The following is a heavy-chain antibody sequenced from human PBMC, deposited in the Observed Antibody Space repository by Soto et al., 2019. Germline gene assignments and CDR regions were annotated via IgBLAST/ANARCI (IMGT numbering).Heavy chain of an antibody. CDR3: ATSFQYSYGLDNWFDP. CDR1: GGTFSSYA. Sequence: QVQLVQSGAEVKKPGSSVKVSCKASGGTFSSYAISWVRQAPGQGLEWMGGIIPIFGTANYAQKFQGRVTITADEYTSTAYMELSSLRSEDTAVYYCATSFQYSYGLDNWFDPWGQGTLVTVSS. J-gene: IGHJ5*02. V-gene: IGHV1-69*12. D-gene: IGHD5-18*01. CDR2: IIPIFGTA.